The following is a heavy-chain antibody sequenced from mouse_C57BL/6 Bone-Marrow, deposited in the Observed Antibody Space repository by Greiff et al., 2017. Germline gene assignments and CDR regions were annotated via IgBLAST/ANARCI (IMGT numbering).Heavy chain of an antibody. CDR3: ARWGMVTYWYFDV. CDR1: GYTFTSYW. Sequence: QVQLKESGAELVRPGTSVKLSCKASGYTFTSYWMHWVKQRPGQGLEWIGVIDPSDSYTNYNQKFKGKATLTVDTSSSTAYMQLSSLTSEDSAVYYCARWGMVTYWYFDVWGTGTTVTVSS. J-gene: IGHJ1*03. CDR2: IDPSDSYT. V-gene: IGHV1-59*01. D-gene: IGHD2-2*01.